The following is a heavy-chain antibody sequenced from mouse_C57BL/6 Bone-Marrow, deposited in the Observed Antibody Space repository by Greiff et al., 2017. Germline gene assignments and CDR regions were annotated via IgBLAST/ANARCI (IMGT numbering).Heavy chain of an antibody. V-gene: IGHV7-3*01. CDR1: GFTFTDYY. J-gene: IGHJ2*01. CDR2: IRNKANGYTT. CDR3: ARSVANWPYFDY. Sequence: EVKVVESGGGLVQPGGSLSLSCAASGFTFTDYYMSWVRQPPGKALEWLGFIRNKANGYTTEYSASVKGRFTISSDNSQSILYLQMNALRAEDSATYYGARSVANWPYFDYWGQGTTLTVSS. D-gene: IGHD1-1*02.